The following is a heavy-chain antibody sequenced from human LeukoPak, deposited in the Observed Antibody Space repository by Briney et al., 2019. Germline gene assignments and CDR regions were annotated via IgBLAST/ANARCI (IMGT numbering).Heavy chain of an antibody. J-gene: IGHJ6*02. Sequence: GGSLRLSCAASGFTFSSYAMSWVRQAPGKGLEWVSAISGSGGSTYYADSVKGRFTISRDNAKNSLYLQMDSLRAEDTAFYYCAKDMGVGGIVASYYYGMDVWGQGTTVTVSS. V-gene: IGHV3-23*01. D-gene: IGHD3-16*02. CDR3: AKDMGVGGIVASYYYGMDV. CDR1: GFTFSSYA. CDR2: ISGSGGST.